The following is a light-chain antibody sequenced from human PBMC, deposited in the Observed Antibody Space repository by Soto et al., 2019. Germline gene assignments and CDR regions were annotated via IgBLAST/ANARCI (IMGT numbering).Light chain of an antibody. CDR1: QSVLYSSNNKNY. J-gene: IGKJ2*01. V-gene: IGKV4-1*01. Sequence: DIVMTQSPDFLAVSLGERATINCKSSQSVLYSSNNKNYLAWYQQKPGQPPKLLIYWASTRESGVPDRFSGSGSGTDFTLTISSLQAEDVAVYYCQQYYSTPSIYTFSQGTKLEIK. CDR2: WAS. CDR3: QQYYSTPSIYT.